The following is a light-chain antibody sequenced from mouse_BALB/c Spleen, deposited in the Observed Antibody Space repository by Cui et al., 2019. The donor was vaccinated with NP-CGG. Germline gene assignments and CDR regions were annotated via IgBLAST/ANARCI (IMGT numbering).Light chain of an antibody. J-gene: IGLJ1*01. CDR3: ALWYTNHWV. Sequence: QAVVTQESALTTSPGKTVTLTCRSSIGAVTTSNYANWVQEKPDHLFTGLIGGTKNRAPGVPARFSGSLIGDKAALTITGAQTEDEAIYFCALWYTNHWVFGGGTKLTVL. CDR1: IGAVTTSNY. CDR2: GTK. V-gene: IGLV1*01.